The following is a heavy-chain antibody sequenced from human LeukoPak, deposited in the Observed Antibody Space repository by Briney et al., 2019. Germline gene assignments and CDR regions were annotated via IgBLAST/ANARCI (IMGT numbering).Heavy chain of an antibody. CDR2: ISAYNGNT. CDR1: GYTFTSYG. V-gene: IGHV1-18*01. D-gene: IGHD2-2*02. J-gene: IGHJ4*02. Sequence: GASVKVSCKASGYTFTSYGISWVRQAPGQGLEWMGWISAYNGNTNYAQKLQGRVTMTTDTSTSTAYMELRSLRSDDTAVYYCARLDCSSTSCYSGPFASDYWGQGTLVTVSS. CDR3: ARLDCSSTSCYSGPFASDY.